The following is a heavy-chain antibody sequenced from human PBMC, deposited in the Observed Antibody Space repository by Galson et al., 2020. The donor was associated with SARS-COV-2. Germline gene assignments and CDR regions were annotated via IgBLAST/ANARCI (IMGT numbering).Heavy chain of an antibody. J-gene: IGHJ6*02. Sequence: TGGSLRLSCTASGFTFGDYAMSWVRQAPGKGLEWVGFIRSKAYGGTTDYAASVNGRFTISRDDSKSIAYLQMNSLKTEDTAVYYCTRATPVFGDYVWGSYRPYYYYYGMDVWGQGTTVTVSS. CDR2: IRSKAYGGTT. CDR1: GFTFGDYA. CDR3: TRATPVFGDYVWGSYRPYYYYYGMDV. V-gene: IGHV3-49*04. D-gene: IGHD3-16*02.